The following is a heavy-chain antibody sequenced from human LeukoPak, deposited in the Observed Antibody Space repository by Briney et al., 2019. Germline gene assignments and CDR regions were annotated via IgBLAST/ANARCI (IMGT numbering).Heavy chain of an antibody. D-gene: IGHD4-17*01. CDR2: IYYSGST. Sequence: SETLSLTCTVSGGSISSYYWSWTRQPPGKGLEWIGYIYYSGSTNYNPSLKSRVTISVDTSKNQFSLKLSSVTAADTAVYYCARDKGLRDFDYWGQGTLVTVSS. CDR1: GGSISSYY. V-gene: IGHV4-59*01. J-gene: IGHJ4*02. CDR3: ARDKGLRDFDY.